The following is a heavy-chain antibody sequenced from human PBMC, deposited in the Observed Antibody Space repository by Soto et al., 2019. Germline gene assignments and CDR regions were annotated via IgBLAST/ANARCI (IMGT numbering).Heavy chain of an antibody. V-gene: IGHV3-23*01. Sequence: GGSLRLSCAVSGFTFSTYGMSWVRQAPGKGLEWVSAISGSGGSTYYADSVKGRFTISRDNSKNTLYLQMSSLRAEDTAVYYCAKDVLGYCSSTSCPRFDYWGQGTLVTVSS. D-gene: IGHD2-2*01. CDR3: AKDVLGYCSSTSCPRFDY. CDR2: ISGSGGST. CDR1: GFTFSTYG. J-gene: IGHJ4*02.